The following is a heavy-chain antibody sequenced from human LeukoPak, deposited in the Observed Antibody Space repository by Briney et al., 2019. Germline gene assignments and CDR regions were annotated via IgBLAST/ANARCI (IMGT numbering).Heavy chain of an antibody. CDR3: ARAPRYSGYEPFDY. D-gene: IGHD5-12*01. CDR1: GYTFTGYY. Sequence: ASVKVSCKASGYTFTGYYMHWVRQAPGQGLEWMGWINPNSGGTNYAQKFQGRVTMTRDTSISTAYMELSRLRSDDTAVHYCARAPRYSGYEPFDYWGQGTLVTVSS. J-gene: IGHJ4*02. CDR2: INPNSGGT. V-gene: IGHV1-2*02.